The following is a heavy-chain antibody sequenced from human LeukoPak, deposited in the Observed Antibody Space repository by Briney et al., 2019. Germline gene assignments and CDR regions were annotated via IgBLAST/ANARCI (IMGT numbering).Heavy chain of an antibody. CDR2: IYYSGST. CDR1: GGSISSGDYY. V-gene: IGHV4-61*08. CDR3: GKIFRGFFGSGRYLDY. D-gene: IGHD3-10*01. J-gene: IGHJ4*02. Sequence: SETLSLTCTVSGGSISSGDYYWSWIRQPPGKGLEWIGYIYYSGSTNYNPSLKSRVTISVDTSKNQFSLKLGSVTAADTAVYSWGKIFRGFFGSGRYLDYWGQGTLVTVSS.